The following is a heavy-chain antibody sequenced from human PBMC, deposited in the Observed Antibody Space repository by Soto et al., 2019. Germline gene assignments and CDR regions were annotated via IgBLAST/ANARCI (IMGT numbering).Heavy chain of an antibody. J-gene: IGHJ3*01. Sequence: EVQLLESGGGLAQPGGSLRLTCAASGFTLSNYGMAWVRQAQGTGLEWVASISATGGTTYYADSVKGRFSISRDDSKNTIYLQMHSLRADDTALSYCAKVGIGWSDVFDVWGQGTKVTVSS. V-gene: IGHV3-23*01. CDR3: AKVGIGWSDVFDV. CDR2: ISATGGTT. D-gene: IGHD6-19*01. CDR1: GFTLSNYG.